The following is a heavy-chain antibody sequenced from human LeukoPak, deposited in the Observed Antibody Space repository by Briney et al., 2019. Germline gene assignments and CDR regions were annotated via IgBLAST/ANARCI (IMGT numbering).Heavy chain of an antibody. V-gene: IGHV3-23*01. CDR1: GFTFSGYT. CDR2: ISGSGAGT. CDR3: AKMVREFYTSSYYFDY. J-gene: IGHJ4*02. D-gene: IGHD2-15*01. Sequence: PGGSLRLSCAASGFTFSGYTMNWVRQAPGKGLEWVSGISGSGAGTYYADSVKGRFTISRDNSKNTLYLQMNSLRADDTAVYYCAKMVREFYTSSYYFDYWGQGTLVTVSS.